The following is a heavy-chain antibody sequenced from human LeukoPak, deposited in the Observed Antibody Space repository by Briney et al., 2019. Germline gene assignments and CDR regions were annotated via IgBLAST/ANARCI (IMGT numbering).Heavy chain of an antibody. J-gene: IGHJ5*02. CDR1: GGSIRSSYYY. CDR2: IYDSGST. V-gene: IGHV4-39*07. Sequence: SETLSLTCTVSGGSIRSSYYYWGWIRQPPGKGLEWIGSIYDSGSTYYNPSLKSRVTISVDASKNQFSLKLSSVTAADTAVYYCASLTSTVTPWGQGTLVTVSS. D-gene: IGHD4-17*01. CDR3: ASLTSTVTP.